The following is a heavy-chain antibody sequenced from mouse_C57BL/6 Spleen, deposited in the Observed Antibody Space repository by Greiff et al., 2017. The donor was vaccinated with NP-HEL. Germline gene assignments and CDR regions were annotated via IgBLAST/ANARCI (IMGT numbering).Heavy chain of an antibody. CDR1: GYTFTSYW. V-gene: IGHV1-61*01. CDR2: IYPSDSET. Sequence: QVQLKESGAELVRPGSSVKLSCKASGYTFTSYWMDWVKQRPGQGLEWIGNIYPSDSETHYNQKFKDKATLTVDKSSSTAYMQLSSLTSEDSAVYYCARFYYHYAMDYWGQGTSVTVSS. D-gene: IGHD2-1*01. CDR3: ARFYYHYAMDY. J-gene: IGHJ4*01.